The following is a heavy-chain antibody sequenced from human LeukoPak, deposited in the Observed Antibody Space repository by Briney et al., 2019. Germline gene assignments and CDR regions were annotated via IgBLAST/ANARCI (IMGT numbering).Heavy chain of an antibody. D-gene: IGHD3-10*01. CDR2: ISAYNGNT. Sequence: GASVKVSCKASGYTFTSYGISWVRQAPGQGLEWMGWISAYNGNTNYAQKLQGRVTMTTDTSTSTAYMELRSPRSDDTAVYYCARGPPAGYGSGTPTYYYYGMDVWGQGTTVTVSS. V-gene: IGHV1-18*01. CDR3: ARGPPAGYGSGTPTYYYYGMDV. J-gene: IGHJ6*02. CDR1: GYTFTSYG.